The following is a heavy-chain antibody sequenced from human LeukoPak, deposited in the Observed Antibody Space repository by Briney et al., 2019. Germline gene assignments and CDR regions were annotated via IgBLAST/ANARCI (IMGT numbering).Heavy chain of an antibody. V-gene: IGHV1-24*01. D-gene: IGHD3-22*01. CDR3: ATRSDSSGYFAFDI. CDR1: GYTLTELS. Sequence: GASVKVSCKVSGYTLTELSMHWVRQAPGKGLEWMGGFDPEDGETICAQKFQGRVTMTEDTSTDTAYMELSSLRSEDTAVYYCATRSDSSGYFAFDIWGQGTMVTVSS. CDR2: FDPEDGET. J-gene: IGHJ3*02.